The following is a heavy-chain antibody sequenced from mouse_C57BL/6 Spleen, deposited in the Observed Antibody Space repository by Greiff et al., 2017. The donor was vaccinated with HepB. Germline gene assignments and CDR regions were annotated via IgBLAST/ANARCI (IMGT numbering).Heavy chain of an antibody. CDR1: GFNIKNTY. Sequence: VQLKQSVAELVRPGASVKLSCTASGFNIKNTYMHWVKQRPEQGLEWIGRIDPANGNTKYAPKFQGKATIPADTSSNTAYLQLSSLTAEDTAIYYCARKGYDGYWYFDGWGTGTTVTVSS. J-gene: IGHJ1*03. CDR3: ARKGYDGYWYFDG. V-gene: IGHV14-3*01. CDR2: IDPANGNT. D-gene: IGHD2-2*01.